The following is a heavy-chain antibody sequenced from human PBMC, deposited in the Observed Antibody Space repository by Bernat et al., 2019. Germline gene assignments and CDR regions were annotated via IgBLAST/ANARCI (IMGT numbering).Heavy chain of an antibody. CDR2: IWYDGSNK. J-gene: IGHJ6*02. V-gene: IGHV3-33*06. D-gene: IGHD6-19*01. CDR3: AKERVAEQPADWGSGHYYDMDV. Sequence: QVQLVESGGGVVQPGRSLRLSCAASGFTFSSYCMHWVRQAPGKGLEWVAVIWYDGSNKYYADSVKGRFTISRDNSKNTLYLQMNSLRAEDTAVYYCAKERVAEQPADWGSGHYYDMDVWGQGTTVTVSS. CDR1: GFTFSSYC.